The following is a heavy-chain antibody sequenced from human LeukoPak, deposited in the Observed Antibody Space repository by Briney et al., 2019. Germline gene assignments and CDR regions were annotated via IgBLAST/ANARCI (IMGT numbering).Heavy chain of an antibody. Sequence: GGSLRLSCAASGFTFSSYSMNWVRQAPGKGLEWVAVISYDGSNKFYADSVKGRFTISRDNSENTLYLQMNSLIADDTAVYYCVRRPGGSSLDYWGQGTLVTVSS. J-gene: IGHJ4*02. V-gene: IGHV3-30*03. CDR2: ISYDGSNK. D-gene: IGHD1-26*01. CDR1: GFTFSSYS. CDR3: VRRPGGSSLDY.